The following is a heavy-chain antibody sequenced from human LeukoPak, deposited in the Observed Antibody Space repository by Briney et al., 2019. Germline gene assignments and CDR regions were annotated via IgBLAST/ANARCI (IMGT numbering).Heavy chain of an antibody. CDR1: GFTFNSYW. CDR2: IKKDGSEK. D-gene: IGHD3-3*01. J-gene: IGHJ4*02. CDR3: ARDAPLGYDFWSGYWDY. Sequence: GGSLRLSCAASGFTFNSYWMSWVRQAPGKGLEWVANIKKDGSEKYYVDSVKGRFTISRDNAKNSLYLQMNSLRAEDTAVYYCARDAPLGYDFWSGYWDYWGQGTLVTVSS. V-gene: IGHV3-7*01.